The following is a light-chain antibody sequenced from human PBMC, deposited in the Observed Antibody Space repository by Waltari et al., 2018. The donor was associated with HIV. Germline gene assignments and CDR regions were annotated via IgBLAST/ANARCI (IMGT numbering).Light chain of an antibody. CDR1: SSDVGDYNY. J-gene: IGLJ3*02. V-gene: IGLV2-11*01. CDR2: DVN. CDR3: CSYADDYTWV. Sequence: QSALTQPRSVSGSPGQSVTISCTGTSSDVGDYNYVSWYQQPPAKAPKLMIFDVNKRPSGVPDRVSGSKSGNTASLTISGLQAEDEADYYCCSYADDYTWVFGGGTKLTVL.